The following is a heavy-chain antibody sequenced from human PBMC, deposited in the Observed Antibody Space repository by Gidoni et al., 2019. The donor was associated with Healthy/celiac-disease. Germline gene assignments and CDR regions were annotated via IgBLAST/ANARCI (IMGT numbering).Heavy chain of an antibody. Sequence: EVQLVESGGGLVKPGGSLRLSCAASGFTFSSYSMNWVRQAPGKGLEWVSSISSSSSYIYYADSVKGRFTISRDNAKNSLYLQMNSLRAEDTAVYYCARDSQSTGAFDIWGQGTMVTVSS. CDR3: ARDSQSTGAFDI. V-gene: IGHV3-21*01. CDR1: GFTFSSYS. J-gene: IGHJ3*02. D-gene: IGHD1-1*01. CDR2: ISSSSSYI.